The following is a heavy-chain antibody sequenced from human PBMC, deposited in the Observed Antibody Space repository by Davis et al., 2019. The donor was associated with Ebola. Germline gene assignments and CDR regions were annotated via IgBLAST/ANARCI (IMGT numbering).Heavy chain of an antibody. CDR2: ISYDGSNK. V-gene: IGHV3-30*03. CDR1: GFTFSSYG. J-gene: IGHJ4*02. D-gene: IGHD4-17*01. CDR3: ARVNRHGDPDY. Sequence: GESLKISCAASGFTFSSYGMHWVRQAPGKELEWVAVISYDGSNKYYADSVKGRFTISRDNSKNTLYLQMNSLRAEDTAVYYCARVNRHGDPDYWGQGTLVTVSS.